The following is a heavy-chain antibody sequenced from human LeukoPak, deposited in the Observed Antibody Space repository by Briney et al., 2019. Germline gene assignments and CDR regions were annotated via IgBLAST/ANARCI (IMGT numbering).Heavy chain of an antibody. CDR3: ARALVGDGSSIY. J-gene: IGHJ4*02. D-gene: IGHD2-15*01. CDR2: INQDGVEK. V-gene: IGHV3-7*05. Sequence: GGSLRLSCAASGITVSKYWMSWVRQAPGKGLEWVANINQDGVEKYYVDSVKGRFTISRDNAKSSFYLQMNSLRAEDTAVYFCARALVGDGSSIYWGQGTLVTVSS. CDR1: GITVSKYW.